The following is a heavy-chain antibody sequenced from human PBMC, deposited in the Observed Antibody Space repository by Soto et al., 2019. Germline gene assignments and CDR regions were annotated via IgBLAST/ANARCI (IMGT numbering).Heavy chain of an antibody. J-gene: IGHJ4*02. V-gene: IGHV3-73*01. CDR3: TRTYYYDSSGYSDY. CDR1: GFTFSGSA. Sequence: GGSLRLSCAASGFTFSGSAMHWVRQASGKGLEWVGRIRSKANSYATAYAASVKGRFTISRDDSKNTAYLQMNSLKTEDTAVYYCTRTYYYDSSGYSDYWGQGTLVTVSS. CDR2: IRSKANSYAT. D-gene: IGHD3-22*01.